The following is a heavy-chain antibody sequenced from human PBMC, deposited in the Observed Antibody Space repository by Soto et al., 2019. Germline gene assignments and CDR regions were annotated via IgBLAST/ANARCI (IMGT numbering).Heavy chain of an antibody. V-gene: IGHV1-18*01. D-gene: IGHD3-3*01. CDR3: ARDRDDFWSGYYSYYYYYYMDV. CDR1: GYTFTSYG. Sequence: QVQLVQSGAEVKKPGASVKVSCKASGYTFTSYGISWVRQAPGQGLEWMGWISAYNGNTNYAQKRQGRVTMTTDTSTSTAYMELRSLRSDDTAVYYCARDRDDFWSGYYSYYYYYYMDVWGKGTTVTVSS. J-gene: IGHJ6*03. CDR2: ISAYNGNT.